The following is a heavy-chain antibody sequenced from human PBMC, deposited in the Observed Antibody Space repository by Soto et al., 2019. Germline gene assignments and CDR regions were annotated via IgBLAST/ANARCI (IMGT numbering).Heavy chain of an antibody. CDR1: GYTFTSYY. Sequence: ASVKVSCKASGYTFTSYYMHWVRQAPGQGLEWMGIINPSGGSTSYAQKFQGRVTMTRDTSTSTVCMELSSLRSEDTAVYYCARDCVTSGGDCYWGAFDIWGQGTMVTVSS. CDR2: INPSGGST. V-gene: IGHV1-46*01. D-gene: IGHD2-21*02. J-gene: IGHJ3*02. CDR3: ARDCVTSGGDCYWGAFDI.